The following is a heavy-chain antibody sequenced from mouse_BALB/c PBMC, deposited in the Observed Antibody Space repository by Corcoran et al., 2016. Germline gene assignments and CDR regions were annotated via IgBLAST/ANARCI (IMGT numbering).Heavy chain of an antibody. Sequence: QVQLQQSGAELMKPGASVKISCKATGYTFSSYWIEWVKQRPGHGLEWIGEILPGSGSTNYNEKFKGKATFTADTSSNTAYMQLSSLTSEDSAVYYCARMYTTATWYAMDYWGQGTSVTVSS. J-gene: IGHJ4*01. CDR1: GYTFSSYW. CDR3: ARMYTTATWYAMDY. D-gene: IGHD1-2*01. V-gene: IGHV1-9*01. CDR2: ILPGSGST.